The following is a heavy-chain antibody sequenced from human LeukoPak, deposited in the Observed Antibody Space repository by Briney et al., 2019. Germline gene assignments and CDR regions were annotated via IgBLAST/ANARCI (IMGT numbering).Heavy chain of an antibody. CDR1: GFTFSSYS. J-gene: IGHJ4*02. CDR2: ITRSGSPI. Sequence: GGSLRLSCVASGFTFSSYSMNWARQAPGKGLEWVSHITRSGSPIYYGDSVKGRFSMSRDNTKNSLYLQMNSLRGDDTAVFYCVQGPYFDYWGQGTLVTVSS. V-gene: IGHV3-48*01. CDR3: VQGPYFDY. D-gene: IGHD2-21*01.